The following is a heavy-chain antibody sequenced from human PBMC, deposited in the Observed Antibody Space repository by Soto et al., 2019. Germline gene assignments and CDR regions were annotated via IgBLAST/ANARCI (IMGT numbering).Heavy chain of an antibody. J-gene: IGHJ6*02. CDR2: IYSGGAT. D-gene: IGHD5-18*01. V-gene: IGHV4-4*07. CDR3: ARVPQRGYSLYSGILDV. CDR1: GGSINTYY. Sequence: SEPLSLTCTVSGGSINTYYWNWIRQPAGKGLEWIGRIYSGGATSYSPSLKSRATMSVDTSKSQFSLKLSSVTAADTAVYYCARVPQRGYSLYSGILDVWGQGSTVTVSS.